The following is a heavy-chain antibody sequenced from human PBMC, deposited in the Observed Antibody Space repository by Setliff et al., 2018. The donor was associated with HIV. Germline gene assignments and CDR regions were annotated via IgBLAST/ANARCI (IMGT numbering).Heavy chain of an antibody. V-gene: IGHV3-15*01. Sequence: PGGSLRLSCAASGFTFSNAWMSWVRQAPGKGLEWVGRIKSKTDGGTTDYAPPVKGRFTISRDDSKNTLYLQMNSLEIEDTAVYYCTTRLSGSYIPNWFDPWGQGTLVTVSS. CDR1: GFTFSNAW. J-gene: IGHJ5*02. CDR3: TTRLSGSYIPNWFDP. D-gene: IGHD1-26*01. CDR2: IKSKTDGGTT.